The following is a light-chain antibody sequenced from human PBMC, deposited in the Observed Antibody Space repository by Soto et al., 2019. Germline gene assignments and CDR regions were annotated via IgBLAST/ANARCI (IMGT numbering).Light chain of an antibody. V-gene: IGLV2-8*01. CDR3: SSHAGNNDFV. J-gene: IGLJ1*01. CDR1: SSVY. Sequence: QSVLTQPPSVSGSPGQSVTISCTGTSSVYVSWYQQHPVKAPKLIIYEVNKRPSGVPDRFSGSKSGNTASLTVSGLQAEEEADYYCSSHAGNNDFVFGTGTKVTVL. CDR2: EVN.